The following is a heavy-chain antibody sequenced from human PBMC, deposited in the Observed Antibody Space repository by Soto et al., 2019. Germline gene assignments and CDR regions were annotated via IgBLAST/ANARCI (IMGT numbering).Heavy chain of an antibody. CDR3: TENVDTAMVTFCYYGMDV. J-gene: IGHJ6*02. D-gene: IGHD5-18*01. Sequence: GGSLRLSCTASGFTFGDYAMSWFRQAPGKGLEWVGFIRSKAYGGTTEYAASVKGRFTISRDDSKSIAYLQMNSLKTEDTAVYYCTENVDTAMVTFCYYGMDVWGQGTTVTVSS. CDR1: GFTFGDYA. V-gene: IGHV3-49*03. CDR2: IRSKAYGGTT.